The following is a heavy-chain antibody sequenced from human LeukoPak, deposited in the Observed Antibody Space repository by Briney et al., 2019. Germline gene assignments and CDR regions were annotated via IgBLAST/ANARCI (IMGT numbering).Heavy chain of an antibody. J-gene: IGHJ4*02. CDR3: AKDLYSSSGRLFDY. V-gene: IGHV3-30*02. CDR2: IWYDGSNK. CDR1: GFTFSSYG. Sequence: GGSLRLSCAASGFTFSSYGMHWVRQAPGKGLEWVSFIWYDGSNKYYADSVKGRFTISRDNPKNTLYLQMNSLRAEDRAVYYCAKDLYSSSGRLFDYWGQGTLVTVSS. D-gene: IGHD6-6*01.